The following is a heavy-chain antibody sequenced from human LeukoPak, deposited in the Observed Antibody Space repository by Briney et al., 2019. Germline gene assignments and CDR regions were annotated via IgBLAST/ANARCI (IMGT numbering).Heavy chain of an antibody. CDR3: ASLSMVRGVHYYYYGMDV. CDR1: GFTVSSNY. V-gene: IGHV3-66*01. J-gene: IGHJ6*02. Sequence: GGSLRLSCAASGFTVSSNYMSWVRQAPGKGLEWVSVIYSGGSTYYADSVKGRFTISRDNSKNTLHLQMNSLRAEDTAVYYCASLSMVRGVHYYYYGMDVWGQGTTVTVSS. D-gene: IGHD3-10*01. CDR2: IYSGGST.